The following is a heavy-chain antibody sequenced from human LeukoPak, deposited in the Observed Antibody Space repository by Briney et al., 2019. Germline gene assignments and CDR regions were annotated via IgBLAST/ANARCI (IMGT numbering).Heavy chain of an antibody. Sequence: SETLSLTCAVSGVSISSGGYSGRSIRQPPGKGLEWIGYIYHSGSTYYNPSLKSRVTISVDRSKNQFSLKLSSVTAADTAVYYCARGYFDWLLYYDYWGQGTLVTVSS. J-gene: IGHJ4*02. CDR1: GVSISSGGYS. V-gene: IGHV4-30-2*01. CDR3: ARGYFDWLLYYDY. D-gene: IGHD3-9*01. CDR2: IYHSGST.